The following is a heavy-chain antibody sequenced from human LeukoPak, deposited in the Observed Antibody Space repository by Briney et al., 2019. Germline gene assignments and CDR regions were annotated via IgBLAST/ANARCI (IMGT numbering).Heavy chain of an antibody. CDR3: TTRGWFGELTFDY. CDR1: GFTFSDNY. CDR2: IKSKTDGGTT. V-gene: IGHV3-15*01. D-gene: IGHD3-10*01. J-gene: IGHJ4*02. Sequence: GGSLRLSCAASGFTFSDNYMSWVRQAPGKGLEWVGRIKSKTDGGTTDYAAPVKGRFTISRDDSKNTLYLQMNSLKTEDTAVYYCTTRGWFGELTFDYWGQGPRSPSPQ.